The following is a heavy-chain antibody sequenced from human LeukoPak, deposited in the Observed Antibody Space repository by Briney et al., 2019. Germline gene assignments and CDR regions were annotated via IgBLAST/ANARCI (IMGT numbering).Heavy chain of an antibody. D-gene: IGHD3-3*01. Sequence: ASVKVSCKASGYTFTTYYMHWVRQAPGQGLEWMGIIDPSGGSTNYAQKSQGRVTMTRDTSTSTVYMELSSLRSQDTAMYYCAKDTSTIFGVAPFYYFDYWGQGTLVTVSS. V-gene: IGHV1-46*01. CDR2: IDPSGGST. J-gene: IGHJ4*02. CDR1: GYTFTTYY. CDR3: AKDTSTIFGVAPFYYFDY.